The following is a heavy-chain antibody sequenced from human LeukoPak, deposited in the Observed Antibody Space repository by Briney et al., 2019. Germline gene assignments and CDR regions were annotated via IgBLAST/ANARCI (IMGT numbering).Heavy chain of an antibody. CDR2: IHTSGST. V-gene: IGHV4-4*07. D-gene: IGHD6-6*01. Sequence: PSETLPLTCTVSGGSISTYYWSWLRQPAGKGLEWIGRIHTSGSTDYNPSLESRVTMSVDTSRNQFSLKLSSVTAADTAVYYCAREGSMTARPFVSIDYWGQGTLVTVSS. J-gene: IGHJ4*02. CDR1: GGSISTYY. CDR3: AREGSMTARPFVSIDY.